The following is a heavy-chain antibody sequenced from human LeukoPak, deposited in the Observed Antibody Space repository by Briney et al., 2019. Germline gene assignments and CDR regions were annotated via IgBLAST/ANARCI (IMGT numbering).Heavy chain of an antibody. J-gene: IGHJ4*02. CDR3: ARDLNARSSFELGY. CDR2: INRDGSEK. Sequence: PGGSLRLSCAASGFTFSSYSMNWVRQAPGKGLEWVANINRDGSEKYYVDSVKGRFTISRDNAKNSLFLQMNSLRAEDTAVYYCARDLNARSSFELGYWGQGTLVTVSS. CDR1: GFTFSSYS. D-gene: IGHD6-13*01. V-gene: IGHV3-7*01.